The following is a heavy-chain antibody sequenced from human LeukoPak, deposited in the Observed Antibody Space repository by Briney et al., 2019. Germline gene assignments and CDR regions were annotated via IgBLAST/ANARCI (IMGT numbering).Heavy chain of an antibody. V-gene: IGHV3-30*04. CDR2: ISYDGSNK. CDR1: GLTFRSYA. Sequence: GGPLRLSCGASGLTFRSYAVQWLPRSRGRGVEGLAVISYDGSNKNYADSVKGRFTISRDNSKNTLYLQMNSLRAEDTAAYYCARGRREQQLVSYYWGQGTLVTVSS. CDR3: ARGRREQQLVSYY. J-gene: IGHJ4*02. D-gene: IGHD6-13*01.